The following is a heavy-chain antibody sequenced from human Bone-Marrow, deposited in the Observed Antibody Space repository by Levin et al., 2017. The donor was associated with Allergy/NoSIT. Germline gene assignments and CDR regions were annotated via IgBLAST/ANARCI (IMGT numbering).Heavy chain of an antibody. D-gene: IGHD6-19*01. J-gene: IGHJ4*02. CDR3: ASHSSGWYSSFDR. Sequence: SETLSLTCTVSGGSISGYYWTWIRQPPGKGLEWIGHIHYSGSTSYNASLKSRVTISLDTSQIQVSLKLTSVTAADTAVYFCASHSSGWYSSFDRWGQGTLVTVSS. V-gene: IGHV4-59*01. CDR2: IHYSGST. CDR1: GGSISGYY.